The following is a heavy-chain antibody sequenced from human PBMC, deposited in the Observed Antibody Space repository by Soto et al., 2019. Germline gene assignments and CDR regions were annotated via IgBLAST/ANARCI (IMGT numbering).Heavy chain of an antibody. V-gene: IGHV3-66*02. Sequence: GGSLRLSCAASGFTVSSNYMSWVRQAPGKGLEWVSVIYSGGSTYYADSVKGRFTISRDNSKNTRYLQMNSLRAEDTAVYYCSRESGGSGSYAFDIWGQGTMVTVSS. D-gene: IGHD3-10*01. CDR3: SRESGGSGSYAFDI. CDR1: GFTVSSNY. CDR2: IYSGGST. J-gene: IGHJ3*02.